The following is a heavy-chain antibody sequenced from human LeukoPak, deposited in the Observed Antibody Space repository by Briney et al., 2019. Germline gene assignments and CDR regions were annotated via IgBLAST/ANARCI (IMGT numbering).Heavy chain of an antibody. CDR2: ISGSGGRT. V-gene: IGHV3-23*01. CDR1: GFTLRSYV. CDR3: AKRFVGTNYYDSSGPYWYFDL. J-gene: IGHJ2*01. Sequence: GGSLRLSCVASGFTLRSYVMSWVRQAPGKGLEWVSAISGSGGRTYYADSVKGRFTISRDNSKNTLYLQMNSPRAEDTAVYYCAKRFVGTNYYDSSGPYWYFDLWGRGTLVTVSS. D-gene: IGHD3-22*01.